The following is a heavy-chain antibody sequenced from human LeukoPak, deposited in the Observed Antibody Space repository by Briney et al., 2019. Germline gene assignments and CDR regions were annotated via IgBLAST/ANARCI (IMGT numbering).Heavy chain of an antibody. Sequence: GESLKISCKGSGYSFTSYWIGWVRQMPGKGLEWMGIIYPGDSDTRYSPSFQGQVTISADKSISTAYLQWSSLKASDTAMYYCARGPWIQLWRAYYFDYWGQGTLVTVSS. CDR3: ARGPWIQLWRAYYFDY. CDR2: IYPGDSDT. D-gene: IGHD5-18*01. J-gene: IGHJ4*02. CDR1: GYSFTSYW. V-gene: IGHV5-51*01.